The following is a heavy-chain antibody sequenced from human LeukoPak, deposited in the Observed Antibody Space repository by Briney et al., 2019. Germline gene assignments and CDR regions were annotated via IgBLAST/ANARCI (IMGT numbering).Heavy chain of an antibody. CDR1: GFTFSSYG. V-gene: IGHV3-7*01. J-gene: IGHJ4*02. CDR2: IKQDGSEQ. CDR3: ASDIVGTP. D-gene: IGHD1-26*01. Sequence: GGSLTLACAASGFTFSSYGMHWVRQAPGKGLEWVANIKQDGSEQYYVDSVKGRFTISRDNAKNFLYLQMNSLRIEDTAVYYCASDIVGTPWGQGILVTVSS.